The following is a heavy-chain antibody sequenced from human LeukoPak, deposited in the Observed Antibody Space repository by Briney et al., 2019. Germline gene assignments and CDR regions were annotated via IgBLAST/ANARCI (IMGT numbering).Heavy chain of an antibody. D-gene: IGHD4-17*01. CDR1: GGSFSGYY. Sequence: SETLSLTCAVYGGSFSGYYWSWIRQPPGKGLEWIGEINHSGSTNYNPPLKSRVTISVDTSKNQFSLKLSSMTAADTAVYYCARGRWTYYGDYGLALYFDYWGQGTLVTVSS. V-gene: IGHV4-34*01. CDR2: INHSGST. CDR3: ARGRWTYYGDYGLALYFDY. J-gene: IGHJ4*02.